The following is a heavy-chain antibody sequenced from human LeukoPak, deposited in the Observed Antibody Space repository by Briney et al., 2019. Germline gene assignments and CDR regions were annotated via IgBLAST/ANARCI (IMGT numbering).Heavy chain of an antibody. CDR1: DVSISNYF. CDR3: ARHGRMVIMSKFSTGIDQ. V-gene: IGHV4-59*08. Sequence: PSETLSLTCTVHDVSISNYFWSWIRQPPGKGLEWIGYIYYTGMTNSNPSLKSRVTISMDTSKNQFSLNLRSVTAADTAIYYCARHGRMVIMSKFSTGIDQWGQGTLVTVSS. CDR2: IYYTGMT. D-gene: IGHD2-8*01. J-gene: IGHJ4*02.